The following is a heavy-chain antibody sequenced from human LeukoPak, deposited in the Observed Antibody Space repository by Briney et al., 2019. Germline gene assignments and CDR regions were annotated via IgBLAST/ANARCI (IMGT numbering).Heavy chain of an antibody. CDR3: ATYSHWVAGDV. V-gene: IGHV3-7*01. J-gene: IGHJ6*02. CDR1: GFTFSSYG. Sequence: PGGSLRLSCAASGFTFSSYGMHWVRQAPGKGLEWVANMSEDGSEKDYVDSVKGRFTISRDNARKSLYLQMSSLRAEDTAVYYCATYSHWVAGDVWGQGTTVTVSS. D-gene: IGHD3-16*01. CDR2: MSEDGSEK.